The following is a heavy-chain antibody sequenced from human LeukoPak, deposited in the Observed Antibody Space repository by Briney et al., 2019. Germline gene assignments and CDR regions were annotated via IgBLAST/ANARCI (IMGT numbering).Heavy chain of an antibody. Sequence: GGSLRLSCAAPGIPFSSFGMHWLRQAPGKGLEWVAFIWYDGSNKYYADSVKGRFTISRDNSKNTLYLQMNSLTAEDTAVYYCARDGTVTAGPFDPWGGGTLVTVSS. D-gene: IGHD4-17*01. J-gene: IGHJ5*02. V-gene: IGHV3-33*01. CDR2: IWYDGSNK. CDR1: GIPFSSFG. CDR3: ARDGTVTAGPFDP.